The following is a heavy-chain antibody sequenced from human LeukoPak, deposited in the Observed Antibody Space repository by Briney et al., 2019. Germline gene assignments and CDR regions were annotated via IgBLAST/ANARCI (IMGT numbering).Heavy chain of an antibody. CDR1: GLTFSTYW. Sequence: GRSLRLSCAASGLTFSTYWMHWVSQAPGKGLAWVARINPDGSIRTYANSVQGRVTISRHTAKDTLFLQMNSLRAEDTAVYYCAREARVGGALQYWGQGTPVTVSS. D-gene: IGHD1-26*01. J-gene: IGHJ4*02. CDR3: AREARVGGALQY. CDR2: INPDGSIR. V-gene: IGHV3-74*03.